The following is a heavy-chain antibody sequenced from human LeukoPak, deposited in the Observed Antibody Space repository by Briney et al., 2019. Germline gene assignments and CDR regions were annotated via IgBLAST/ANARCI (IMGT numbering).Heavy chain of an antibody. V-gene: IGHV1-2*06. J-gene: IGHJ3*02. CDR3: AVAGYSSSWALAAFDI. D-gene: IGHD6-13*01. CDR2: INPNSGGT. CDR1: GYTFTGYY. Sequence: ASVKVSCKASGYTFTGYYMHWVRQAPGHGLEWMGRINPNSGGTNYAQKFQGRVTMTRDTSVSTAYMELSRLRSDDTAVYYCAVAGYSSSWALAAFDIWGQGTMVTVSS.